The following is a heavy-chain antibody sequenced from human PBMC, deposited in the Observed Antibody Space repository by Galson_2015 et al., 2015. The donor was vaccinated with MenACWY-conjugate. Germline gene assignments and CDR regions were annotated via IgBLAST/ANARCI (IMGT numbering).Heavy chain of an antibody. D-gene: IGHD3-16*01. Sequence: SLRLSCAASGFTFSNSAMNWVRQAPGKGLEWVSGIRTITGSTYYADSVKGRFTISRDQSKNPLNLQMNSLRADDTAVYFCARGGSASNVYYLVDVWGKGTTVTVSS. V-gene: IGHV3-23*01. CDR3: ARGGSASNVYYLVDV. J-gene: IGHJ6*03. CDR1: GFTFSNSA. CDR2: IRTITGST.